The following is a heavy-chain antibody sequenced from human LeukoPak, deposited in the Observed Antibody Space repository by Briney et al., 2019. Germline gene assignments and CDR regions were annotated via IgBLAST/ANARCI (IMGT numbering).Heavy chain of an antibody. CDR3: ARDRLRTYYDFWSGYYDYYMDV. CDR2: INPNSGGT. J-gene: IGHJ6*03. Sequence: ASVKVSCKVSGYTLTELSMHWVRQAPGQGLEWMGWINPNSGGTNYAQKFQGRVTMTRDTSISTAYMELSRLRSDDTAVYYCARDRLRTYYDFWSGYYDYYMDVWGKGTTVTVSS. V-gene: IGHV1-2*02. CDR1: GYTLTELS. D-gene: IGHD3-3*01.